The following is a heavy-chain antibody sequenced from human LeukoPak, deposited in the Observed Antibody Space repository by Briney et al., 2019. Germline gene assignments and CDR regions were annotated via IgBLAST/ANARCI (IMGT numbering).Heavy chain of an antibody. CDR3: AKAPGTPVLRYGDYGLDYFDY. V-gene: IGHV3-23*01. Sequence: GGSLRLSCAASGFTFSSYAMSWVRQAPGKGLEWVSAISGSGGSTYYADSVKGRFTISRDNSKNTLYLQMNSLRAEDTAVYYCAKAPGTPVLRYGDYGLDYFDYWGQGTLVTVSS. CDR2: ISGSGGST. D-gene: IGHD4-17*01. J-gene: IGHJ4*02. CDR1: GFTFSSYA.